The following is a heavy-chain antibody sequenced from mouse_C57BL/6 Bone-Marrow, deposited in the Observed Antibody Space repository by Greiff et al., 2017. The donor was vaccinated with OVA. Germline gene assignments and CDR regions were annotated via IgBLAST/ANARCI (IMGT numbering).Heavy chain of an antibody. J-gene: IGHJ2*01. Sequence: QVQLQQSGAELARPGASVKLSCKASGYTFTSYGISWVKQRTGQGLEWIGEIYPRSGNTYYNEKFKGKATLTADKSSSTAYMELRSLTAEDSAVYVCARREGSSGLYYFDYWGQGTTLTVSS. CDR2: IYPRSGNT. CDR3: ARREGSSGLYYFDY. D-gene: IGHD3-2*02. V-gene: IGHV1-81*01. CDR1: GYTFTSYG.